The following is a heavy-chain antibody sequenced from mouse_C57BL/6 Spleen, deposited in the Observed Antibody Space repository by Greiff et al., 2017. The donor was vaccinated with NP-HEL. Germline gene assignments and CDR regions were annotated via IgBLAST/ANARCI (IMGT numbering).Heavy chain of an antibody. CDR1: GYSFTGYF. D-gene: IGHD1-1*01. CDR2: INPYNGDT. CDR3: ARSELIYAMDY. V-gene: IGHV1-20*01. Sequence: VQLQQSGPELVKPGDSVKISCKASGYSFTGYFMNWVMQSHGKSLEWIGRINPYNGDTFYNQKFKGKATLTVDKSSSTAHMELRSLTSEDSAVYYCARSELIYAMDYWGQGTSVTVSS. J-gene: IGHJ4*01.